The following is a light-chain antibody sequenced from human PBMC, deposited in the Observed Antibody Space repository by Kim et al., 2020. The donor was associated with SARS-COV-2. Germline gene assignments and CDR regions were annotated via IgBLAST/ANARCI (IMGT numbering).Light chain of an antibody. J-gene: IGLJ3*02. CDR1: ISDIGTDSL. Sequence: GQSITISGSGTISDIGTDSLITWYQQHPGKAPRLIIFDISKRTSGVSGRFSGSKSGNTASLTISGLQPDDEADYFCCSFTSAVNWMFGGGTKLTVL. CDR3: CSFTSAVNWM. V-gene: IGLV2-23*02. CDR2: DIS.